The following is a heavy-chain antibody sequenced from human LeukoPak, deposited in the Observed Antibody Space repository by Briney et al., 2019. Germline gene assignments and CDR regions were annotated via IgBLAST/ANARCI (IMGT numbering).Heavy chain of an antibody. CDR3: AKDARDYYYYYMDV. Sequence: GGSLRLSCAASGFTVSSNYMSWVRQAPGKGLEWVSAISGSGGSTYYADSVKGRFTISRDNSKNTLYLQMNSLGAEDTAVYYCAKDARDYYYYYMDVWGKGTTVTVSS. J-gene: IGHJ6*03. V-gene: IGHV3-23*01. CDR1: GFTVSSNY. CDR2: ISGSGGST.